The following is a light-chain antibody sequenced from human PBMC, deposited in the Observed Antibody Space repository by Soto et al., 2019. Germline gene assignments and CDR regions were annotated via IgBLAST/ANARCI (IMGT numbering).Light chain of an antibody. CDR2: DAS. J-gene: IGKJ2*01. CDR1: QSVSSY. V-gene: IGKV3-11*01. Sequence: DIVLTQSPATLSLSPGERATLSCRASQSVSSYLAWYQQKPGHAPRLLIYDASNMATGIPARFSGSGSGTDVTLTISSLDPEDCAVYYCQQRSNWPPYTFGQGTKLEIK. CDR3: QQRSNWPPYT.